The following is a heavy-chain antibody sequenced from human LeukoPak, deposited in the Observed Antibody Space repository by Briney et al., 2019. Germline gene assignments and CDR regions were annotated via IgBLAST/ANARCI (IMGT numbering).Heavy chain of an antibody. CDR1: GFTVSSNY. CDR3: GRGELPAAVDC. D-gene: IGHD2-2*01. J-gene: IGHJ4*02. CDR2: INSDGSNT. V-gene: IGHV3-74*01. Sequence: GSLRLSCAASGFTVSSNYMSWVRQAPGKGLEWVSHINSDGSNTNYADSVKGRFTISRDNAKNTLYLQMNSLRVEDTAVYYCGRGELPAAVDCWGQGTLVTVSS.